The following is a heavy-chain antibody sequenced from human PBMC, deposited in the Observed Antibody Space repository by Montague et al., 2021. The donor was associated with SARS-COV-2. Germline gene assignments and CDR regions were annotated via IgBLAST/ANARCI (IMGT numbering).Heavy chain of an antibody. V-gene: IGHV4-34*01. Sequence: SETLSLTCAVYGGSVSDYYWSWIRQPPGKGLEWIGEINHSGSTNYKPSRRGGVTTSVDTSKNQFSLKLTSVTAADTAVYYCARCPRITMIVVVITDIWFDPWGQGALVTVSS. CDR1: GGSVSDYY. J-gene: IGHJ5*02. D-gene: IGHD3-22*01. CDR2: INHSGST. CDR3: ARCPRITMIVVVITDIWFDP.